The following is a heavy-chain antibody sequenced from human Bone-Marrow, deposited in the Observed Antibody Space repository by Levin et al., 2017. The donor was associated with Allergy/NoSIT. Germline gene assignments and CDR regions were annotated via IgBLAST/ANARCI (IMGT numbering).Heavy chain of an antibody. Sequence: SETLSLTCTVSGYSISSGYYWGWIRQPPGKGLEWIGSIYHSGSTYYNPSLKSRVTISVDTSKNQFSLKLSSVTAADTAVYYCARVVSGGGRNIWFGEQRPNWFDPWGQGTLVTVSS. D-gene: IGHD3-10*01. CDR1: GYSISSGYY. J-gene: IGHJ5*02. CDR2: IYHSGST. CDR3: ARVVSGGGRNIWFGEQRPNWFDP. V-gene: IGHV4-38-2*02.